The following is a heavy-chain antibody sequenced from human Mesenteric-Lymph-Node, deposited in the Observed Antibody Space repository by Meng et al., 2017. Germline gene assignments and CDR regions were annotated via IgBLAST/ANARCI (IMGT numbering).Heavy chain of an antibody. J-gene: IGHJ4*02. CDR2: ISYDGSNK. Sequence: GESLKISCAASGFTFSSYWMHWVRQAPGKGLEWVAVISYDGSNKYYADSVKGRFTISRDNSKNTLYLQMSSLRAEDTAVYYCARAYCSGGTCYHTDSWGQGTLVTVSS. CDR3: ARAYCSGGTCYHTDS. CDR1: GFTFSSYW. D-gene: IGHD2-15*01. V-gene: IGHV3-30*07.